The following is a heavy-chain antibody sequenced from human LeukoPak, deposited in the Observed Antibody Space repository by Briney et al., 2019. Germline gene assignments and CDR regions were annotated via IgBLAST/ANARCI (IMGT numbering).Heavy chain of an antibody. CDR2: IYYSGGT. J-gene: IGHJ4*02. D-gene: IGHD3-9*01. CDR3: ARGDILTGPDY. V-gene: IGHV4-59*01. CDR1: GGSISSYY. Sequence: SETLSLTCTVSGGSISSYYWSWIRQPPGKGLEWIGYIYYSGGTNYNPSLKSRVTISVGTSKNQFSLKLSSVTAADTAVYYCARGDILTGPDYWGQGTLVTVSS.